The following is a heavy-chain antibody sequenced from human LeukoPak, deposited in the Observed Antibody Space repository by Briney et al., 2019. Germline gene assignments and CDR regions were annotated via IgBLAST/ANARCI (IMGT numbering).Heavy chain of an antibody. CDR1: GGSISSGGYY. V-gene: IGHV4-30-2*01. J-gene: IGHJ4*02. D-gene: IGHD6-13*01. Sequence: PSQTLSLTCTVSGGSISSGGYYWSWIRQPPGKGLEWIGYIYHSGSTYYNPSLKSRVTISVDRSKNQFSLKLSSVTAADTAVYYCARDGSWSMGGYFDYWGQGTLVTVSS. CDR3: ARDGSWSMGGYFDY. CDR2: IYHSGST.